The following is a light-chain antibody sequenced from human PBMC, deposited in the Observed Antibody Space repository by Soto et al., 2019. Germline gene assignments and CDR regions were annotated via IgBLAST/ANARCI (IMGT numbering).Light chain of an antibody. CDR2: DVS. J-gene: IGLJ1*01. Sequence: LTQPASVSGSPGQSITISCTGTSSDVGGYNYVSWYQHHPGKAPKLIIFDVSNRPSGISNRFSGSKSGNTASLTISGLQAEDEADYYCISYTSSSPYVFGTGTKVTVL. CDR1: SSDVGGYNY. V-gene: IGLV2-14*03. CDR3: ISYTSSSPYV.